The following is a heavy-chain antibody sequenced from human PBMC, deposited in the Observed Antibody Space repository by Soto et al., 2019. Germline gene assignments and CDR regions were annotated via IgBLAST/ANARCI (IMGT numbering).Heavy chain of an antibody. Sequence: QVQLQESGPGLVKPSQTLSLTCIVSGGSISSCDYYCSWIRQPPGKVLEWIRYIYHTGITFYNPFLKIRITIAEDTSKNQFSLTMRSATAADTAVYYCATYAVETAMGMGWFDPWGQGTPVTVSS. CDR3: ATYAVETAMGMGWFDP. CDR1: GGSISSCDYY. V-gene: IGHV4-30-4*01. D-gene: IGHD2-21*02. J-gene: IGHJ5*02. CDR2: IYHTGIT.